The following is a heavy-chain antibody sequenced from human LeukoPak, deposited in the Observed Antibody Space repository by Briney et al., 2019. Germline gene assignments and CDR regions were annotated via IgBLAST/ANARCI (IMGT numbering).Heavy chain of an antibody. CDR2: INPNTGGT. CDR1: GYTFTDYY. J-gene: IGHJ6*02. V-gene: IGHV1-2*06. D-gene: IGHD6-19*01. Sequence: ASVKVSCKASGYTFTDYYMHWVRQAPGQGLEWVGRINPNTGGTNYAQRFQGRVTPTRDTSITTAYMELSSLRSDDTAIYYCACLYQWQVSYYSHGMDVWGQGTTVTVSS. CDR3: ACLYQWQVSYYSHGMDV.